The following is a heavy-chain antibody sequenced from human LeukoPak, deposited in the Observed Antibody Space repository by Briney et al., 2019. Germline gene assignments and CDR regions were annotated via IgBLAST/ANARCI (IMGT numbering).Heavy chain of an antibody. D-gene: IGHD5-24*01. CDR1: GGSLSGYC. Sequence: PSETLSLTCAAYGGSLSGYCWSWIRQPPGKGLEWIGEISHVGSTSYNPSLKSRVTISIDTSENQFSLKLTSVTAADSSVYYCARRKPDGYDAYWGQGTLVTVSS. J-gene: IGHJ4*02. CDR3: ARRKPDGYDAY. V-gene: IGHV4-34*01. CDR2: ISHVGST.